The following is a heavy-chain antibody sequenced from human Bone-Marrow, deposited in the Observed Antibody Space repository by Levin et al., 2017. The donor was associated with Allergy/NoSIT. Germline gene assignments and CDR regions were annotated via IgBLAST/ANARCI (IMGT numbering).Heavy chain of an antibody. CDR1: GGTFSSYA. Sequence: KISCKASGGTFSSYAISWVRQAPGQGLEWMGGIIPIFGTANYAQKFQGRVTITADESTSTAYMELSSLRSEDTAVYYCARDPRVKYDFWSGYYKAYYYGMDVWGQGTTVTVSS. J-gene: IGHJ6*02. CDR2: IIPIFGTA. V-gene: IGHV1-69*01. CDR3: ARDPRVKYDFWSGYYKAYYYGMDV. D-gene: IGHD3-3*01.